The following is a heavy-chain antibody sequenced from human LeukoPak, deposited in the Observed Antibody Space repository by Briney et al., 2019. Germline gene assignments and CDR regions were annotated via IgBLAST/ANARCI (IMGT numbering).Heavy chain of an antibody. D-gene: IGHD2-2*01. J-gene: IGHJ4*02. Sequence: SGPALVKPTQTLTLTCTFSGFSLSTSGMCVSWIRQPPGKALEWLARIDWDDDKYYSTSLKTRLTISKDTSKNQVVLTMTNMDPVDTATYYCAHSEGLTSSTEVRYWGQGTLVTVSS. CDR2: IDWDDDK. CDR3: AHSEGLTSSTEVRY. V-gene: IGHV2-70*12. CDR1: GFSLSTSGMC.